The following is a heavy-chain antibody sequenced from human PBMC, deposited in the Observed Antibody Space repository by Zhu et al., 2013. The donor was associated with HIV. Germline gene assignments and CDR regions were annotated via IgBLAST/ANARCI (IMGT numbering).Heavy chain of an antibody. J-gene: IGHJ4*02. D-gene: IGHD1-1*01. CDR2: MSPNTGNT. Sequence: VQLVQSGAEVKKPGASVKVSCKASGYTFPIYDINWVRQATGQGLEWMGWMSPNTGNTGYAQKFQGRVTMTRNTSITTAYMELNSLRSDDTAVYYCARSGPTAGSFDYWGQGNLVTVSS. V-gene: IGHV1-8*01. CDR3: ARSGPTAGSFDY. CDR1: GYTFPIYD.